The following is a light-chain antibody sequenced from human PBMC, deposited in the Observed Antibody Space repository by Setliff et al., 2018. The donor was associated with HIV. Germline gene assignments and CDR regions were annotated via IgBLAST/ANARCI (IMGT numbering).Light chain of an antibody. CDR1: SSDVGGYNY. Sequence: PSASGSPGQSVTISCTGTSSDVGGYNYVSWYQHHPGRPPKLLIYEVNQRPSGVPDRFSGSKSGNTASLTVSGLQTEDEADYYCSSYAGTNNPYVFGTGTKVTVL. CDR3: SSYAGTNNPYV. J-gene: IGLJ1*01. CDR2: EVN. V-gene: IGLV2-8*01.